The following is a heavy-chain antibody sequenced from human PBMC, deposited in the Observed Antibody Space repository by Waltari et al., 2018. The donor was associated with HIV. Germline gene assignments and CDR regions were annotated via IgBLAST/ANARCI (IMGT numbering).Heavy chain of an antibody. CDR3: TRGTFTVTYYFDY. CDR1: GFSFGHSA. CDR2: IRSKAYGGKK. J-gene: IGHJ4*02. D-gene: IGHD4-17*01. V-gene: IGHV3-49*03. Sequence: EVQLWESGGGWVQPGRPLRPSSATSGFSFGHSALIWFRQARGKGLEWVGIIRSKAYGGKKQYAASVKGRFTISRDDSKSIAYLQMNSLKTEDTALYYCTRGTFTVTYYFDYWGRGTLVTVSS.